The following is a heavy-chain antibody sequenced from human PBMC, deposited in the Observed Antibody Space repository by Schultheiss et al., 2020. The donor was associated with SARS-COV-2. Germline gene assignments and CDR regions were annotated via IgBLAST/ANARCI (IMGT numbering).Heavy chain of an antibody. CDR3: AREVTSTVVTSDAFDI. CDR1: GGSISSGDYY. CDR2: IYYSGST. Sequence: SETLSLTCTVSGGSISSGDYYWSWIRQPPGKGLEWIGYIYYSGSTYYNPSLKSRVTISVDTSKNQFSLKPSSVTAADTAVYYCAREVTSTVVTSDAFDIWGQGTMVTVSS. V-gene: IGHV4-30-4*01. J-gene: IGHJ3*02. D-gene: IGHD4-23*01.